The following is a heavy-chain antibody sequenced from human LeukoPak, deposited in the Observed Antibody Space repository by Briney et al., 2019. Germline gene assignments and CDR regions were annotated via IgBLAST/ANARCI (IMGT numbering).Heavy chain of an antibody. CDR2: INRDGSSR. CDR1: GFTFSNYW. V-gene: IGHV3-74*01. Sequence: GGSLRLSCAASGFTFSNYWMHWVRQAPGKGLVWVSRINRDGSSRNYADSVKGRFTISRDNAKNTLYLQMNSLRAEDTAVYYCASASSHRIAAGGDYWGQGTLVTVSS. D-gene: IGHD6-13*01. CDR3: ASASSHRIAAGGDY. J-gene: IGHJ4*02.